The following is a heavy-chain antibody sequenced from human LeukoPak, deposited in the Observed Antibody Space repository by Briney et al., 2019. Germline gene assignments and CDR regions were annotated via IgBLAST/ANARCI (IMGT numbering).Heavy chain of an antibody. CDR3: ARERYSSSSGFDP. Sequence: SVKVSCKASGGTFSSYGISWVRQAPGQGLEWMGRIIPILGIANYAQKFQGRVTITADKSTSTAYMELSSLRSEDTAVYYCARERYSSSSGFDPWGQGTLVTVSS. V-gene: IGHV1-69*04. D-gene: IGHD6-6*01. CDR2: IIPILGIA. CDR1: GGTFSSYG. J-gene: IGHJ5*02.